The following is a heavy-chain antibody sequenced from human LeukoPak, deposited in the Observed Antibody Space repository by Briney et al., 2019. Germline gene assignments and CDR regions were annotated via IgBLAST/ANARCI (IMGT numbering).Heavy chain of an antibody. CDR3: ARRAGGKIGFPGHFDY. CDR2: IYPGDSDT. J-gene: IGHJ4*02. CDR1: GYSFTSYW. Sequence: GESLKISCKGSGYSFTSYWIGWVRQMPGKGLEWMGIIYPGDSDTRYSPSFQGQVTISADKSISTAYLQWSSLKASDTAMYYCARRAGGKIGFPGHFDYWGQGTLVTVSS. V-gene: IGHV5-51*01. D-gene: IGHD3-16*01.